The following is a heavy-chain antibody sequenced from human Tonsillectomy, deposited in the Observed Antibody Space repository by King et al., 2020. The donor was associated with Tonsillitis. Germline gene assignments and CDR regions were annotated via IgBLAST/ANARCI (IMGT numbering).Heavy chain of an antibody. CDR3: ARGLRLSEWSPEGPLNFYYYASDV. V-gene: IGHV4-34*01. Sequence: VQLQQWGAGLLKPSRTLSLTCVVDGGPLSGYYWTWVRQSPAKGLEWIGDINHSGSTKYNPYLKNRATISIDTSKNQFSLRLSSVTAADTATYYGARGLRLSEWSPEGPLNFYYYASDVWGQGTTVTVTS. J-gene: IGHJ6*02. CDR1: GGPLSGYY. CDR2: INHSGST. D-gene: IGHD3-3*01.